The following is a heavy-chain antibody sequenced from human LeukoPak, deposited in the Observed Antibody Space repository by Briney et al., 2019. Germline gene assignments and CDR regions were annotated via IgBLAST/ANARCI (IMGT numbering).Heavy chain of an antibody. CDR3: ARDGVVGATTIEYFQH. CDR1: GLTFNNYA. J-gene: IGHJ1*01. V-gene: IGHV3-23*01. Sequence: GGSLRLSCAVSGLTFNNYAMSWVRQAPGKGLEWVSAISKSGDHTYYAASAKGRLTIYRDNSKNTQYLQMNSLRAEDTAVYYCARDGVVGATTIEYFQHWGQGTLVTVSS. CDR2: ISKSGDHT. D-gene: IGHD1-26*01.